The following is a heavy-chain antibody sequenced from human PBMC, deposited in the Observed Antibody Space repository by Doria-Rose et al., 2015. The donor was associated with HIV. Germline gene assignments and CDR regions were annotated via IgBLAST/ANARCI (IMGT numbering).Heavy chain of an antibody. D-gene: IGHD2-15*01. CDR2: IFYSGSL. J-gene: IGHJ6*01. CDR1: GGSLTDYY. CDR3: ARTGDVVVVAAHYGFDV. Sequence: LQESGPGLVKPSETLSLTCTVSGGSLTDYYWTWIRQPPGKGLECVAYIFYSGSLNYNPSLKSRVSISVDRSKNQISLKVSSVTAAVTAVYYCARTGDVVVVAAHYGFDVWGQGTTVIVS. V-gene: IGHV4-59*01.